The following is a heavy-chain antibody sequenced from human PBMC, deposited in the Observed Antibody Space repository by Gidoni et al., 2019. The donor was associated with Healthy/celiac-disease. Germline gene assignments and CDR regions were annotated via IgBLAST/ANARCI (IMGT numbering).Heavy chain of an antibody. CDR1: GGSFRGYY. Sequence: QVQLQQWGAGLLKPSETLSLTCAVYGGSFRGYYWRWIRQPPGKGLEWIGEINHSGSTNYNPSLKSRVTISVDTSKNQFSLKLISVTAADTAVYYCATRLGGYYDSSGYGSFDYWGQGTLVTVSS. V-gene: IGHV4-34*01. D-gene: IGHD3-22*01. CDR2: INHSGST. CDR3: ATRLGGYYDSSGYGSFDY. J-gene: IGHJ4*02.